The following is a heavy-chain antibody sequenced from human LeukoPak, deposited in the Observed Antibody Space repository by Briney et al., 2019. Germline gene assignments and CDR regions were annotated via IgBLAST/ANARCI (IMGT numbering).Heavy chain of an antibody. D-gene: IGHD6-13*01. V-gene: IGHV3-23*01. CDR1: GFTFSSYD. CDR2: ISGSGGTT. J-gene: IGHJ4*02. Sequence: GGSLRLSCAASGFTFSSYDMSWVRQAPGKGPEWVSGISGSGGTTYYADSVKGRFTISRDNSKNTLYLQMNSLRAEDTAVYYCASMTAAAGRKADYWGQGTLVTVSS. CDR3: ASMTAAAGRKADY.